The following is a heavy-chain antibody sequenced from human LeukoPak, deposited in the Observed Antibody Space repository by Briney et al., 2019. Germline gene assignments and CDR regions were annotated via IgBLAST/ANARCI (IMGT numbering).Heavy chain of an antibody. CDR1: GFTFSNAW. CDR2: IKSKTDGGTT. J-gene: IGHJ4*02. Sequence: GGSLRLSCAASGFTFSNAWMSWVRQAPGKGLEWVCRIKSKTDGGTTDYAAPVKGRFTISRDDSKNTLYLQMNSLKTEDTAVYYCTTDGSSWYSDYWGQGTLVTVSS. D-gene: IGHD6-13*01. CDR3: TTDGSSWYSDY. V-gene: IGHV3-15*01.